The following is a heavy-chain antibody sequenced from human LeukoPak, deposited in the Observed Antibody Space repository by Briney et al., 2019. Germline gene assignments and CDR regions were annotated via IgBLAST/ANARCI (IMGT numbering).Heavy chain of an antibody. D-gene: IGHD3-10*01. CDR1: GGSISSSNW. CDR3: ARRGGIIRGVASYYYMDV. Sequence: KPSETLSLTCAVSGGSISSSNWWSWVRPPPGKGLEWIGEIYHSGSTNYNPSLKSRVTISVDKSKNQFSLKLSSVTAADTAAYYCARRGGIIRGVASYYYMDVWGKGTTVTISS. CDR2: IYHSGST. J-gene: IGHJ6*03. V-gene: IGHV4-4*02.